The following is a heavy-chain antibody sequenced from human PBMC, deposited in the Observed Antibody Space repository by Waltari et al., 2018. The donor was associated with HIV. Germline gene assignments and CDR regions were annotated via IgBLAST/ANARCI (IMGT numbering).Heavy chain of an antibody. Sequence: QLQLQESGPGLVKPSETLYLTCTVSGGSISSRSYYWGWIREPPGKGQEWIGSIYYSGSTYYNPSLKSRVTISVDTSKNQFSLKLSSVTAADTAVYYCARCETYYYDSSGYYPFCYFDYWGQGTLVTVSS. CDR1: GGSISSRSYY. D-gene: IGHD3-22*01. V-gene: IGHV4-39*07. CDR2: IYYSGST. CDR3: ARCETYYYDSSGYYPFCYFDY. J-gene: IGHJ4*02.